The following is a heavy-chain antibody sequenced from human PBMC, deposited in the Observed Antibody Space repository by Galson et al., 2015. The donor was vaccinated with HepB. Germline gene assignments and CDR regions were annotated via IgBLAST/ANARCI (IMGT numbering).Heavy chain of an antibody. CDR3: ATSRIQLWPNFDY. CDR2: INAGNGNT. J-gene: IGHJ4*02. Sequence: SVKVSCKASGYTFTSYAMHWVRQAPGQRLEWMGWINAGNGNTKYSQRFQGRVTITRDTSASTAYMELSSLRSEDTAVYYCATSRIQLWPNFDYWGQGTLVTVSS. V-gene: IGHV1-3*01. D-gene: IGHD5-18*01. CDR1: GYTFTSYA.